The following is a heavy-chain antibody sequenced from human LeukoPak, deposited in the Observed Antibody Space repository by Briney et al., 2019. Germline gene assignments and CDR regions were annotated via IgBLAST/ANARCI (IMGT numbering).Heavy chain of an antibody. D-gene: IGHD3-3*01. V-gene: IGHV3-23*01. Sequence: RSGGSLRLSCAASGFTFSSYGMSWVRQAPGKGLVWVSAISGSGGSTYYADSVKGRFTISRDNSKNTLYLQMNSLRAEDTAVYYCARGRRGHHYDFWSGYYTFDYWGQGTLVTVSS. CDR1: GFTFSSYG. J-gene: IGHJ4*02. CDR3: ARGRRGHHYDFWSGYYTFDY. CDR2: ISGSGGST.